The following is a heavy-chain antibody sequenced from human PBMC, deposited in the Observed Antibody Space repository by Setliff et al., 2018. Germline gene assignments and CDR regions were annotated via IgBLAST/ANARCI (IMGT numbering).Heavy chain of an antibody. D-gene: IGHD1-1*01. CDR2: IYYRGDT. V-gene: IGHV4-39*01. CDR1: GGTFTYYY. J-gene: IGHJ4*02. Sequence: KTSETLSLTCAASGGTFTYYYWTWIRQSPAKGLEWIGRIYYRGDTYYNASLKGRLTISVDTAQNQFSLRLTSVTAADTAVYYCARTGTYRYFDYWGQGALVTVSS. CDR3: ARTGTYRYFDY.